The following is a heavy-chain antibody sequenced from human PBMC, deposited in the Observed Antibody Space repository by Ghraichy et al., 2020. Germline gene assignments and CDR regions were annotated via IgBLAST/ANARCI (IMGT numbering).Heavy chain of an antibody. J-gene: IGHJ6*03. CDR3: ARGPYYDILTGYYRYYYYMDV. CDR1: GFTFSSYG. CDR2: ISYDGSNK. Sequence: GGSLRLSCAASGFTFSSYGMHWVRQAPGKGLEWVAVISYDGSNKYYADSVKGRFTISRDNSKNTLYLQMNSLRAEDTAVYYCARGPYYDILTGYYRYYYYMDVWGKGTTVTVSS. V-gene: IGHV3-30*03. D-gene: IGHD3-9*01.